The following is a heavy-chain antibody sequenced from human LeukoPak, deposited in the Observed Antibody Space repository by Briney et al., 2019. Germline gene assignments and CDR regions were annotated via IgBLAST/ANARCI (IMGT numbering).Heavy chain of an antibody. CDR3: ARVALRFDSPDPYDI. J-gene: IGHJ3*02. Sequence: ASVKVSCKASGYTFTSYGINWVRQAPGQGLEWMGWINANSGNTNYAQNFQGRVTLTTDTSTSTAYMELSSLRSEDTALYYCARVALRFDSPDPYDIWGEGTMVTVS. V-gene: IGHV1-18*01. CDR1: GYTFTSYG. D-gene: IGHD3-22*01. CDR2: INANSGNT.